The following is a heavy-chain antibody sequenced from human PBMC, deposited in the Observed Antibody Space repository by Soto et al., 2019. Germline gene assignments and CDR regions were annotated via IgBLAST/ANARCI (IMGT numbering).Heavy chain of an antibody. V-gene: IGHV1-8*01. CDR3: AREADYSSSCFDY. J-gene: IGHJ4*02. Sequence: ASXKVSCKASGYTFTSYDINWVRQATVQGLEWMGWMNPNSGNTGYAKKFQGRVTMTRNTSISTAYMELSSLRSEDTAVYYCAREADYSSSCFDYWGQGTLVTVYS. D-gene: IGHD6-6*01. CDR2: MNPNSGNT. CDR1: GYTFTSYD.